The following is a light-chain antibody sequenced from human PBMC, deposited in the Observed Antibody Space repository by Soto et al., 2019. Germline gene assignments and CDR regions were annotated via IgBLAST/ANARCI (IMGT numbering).Light chain of an antibody. V-gene: IGLV2-14*01. J-gene: IGLJ1*01. CDR1: SSDVGGYNY. CDR2: DVS. CDR3: RSYTSSSTLS. Sequence: QSVLTQPASVSGSPGQSITISCTGTSSDVGGYNYVSWYQQHPGKAPKLMIYDVSNRPSGVSNRFSGSKSGNTASLTISGLQAEDEADYYCRSYTSSSTLSFGTGTKVTVL.